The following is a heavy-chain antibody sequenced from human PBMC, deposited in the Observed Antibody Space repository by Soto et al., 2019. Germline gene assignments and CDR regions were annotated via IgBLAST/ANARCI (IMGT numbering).Heavy chain of an antibody. CDR1: GGSVSSGSYY. Sequence: SETLSLTCTVSGGSVSSGSYYWSWIRQPPGKGLEWIGYIYYSGSTNYNPSLKSRVTISVDTSKNQFSLKLSSVTAADTAVYYCARAERRSGGNYLDYWGQGTLVTVSS. V-gene: IGHV4-61*01. CDR2: IYYSGST. J-gene: IGHJ4*02. D-gene: IGHD2-15*01. CDR3: ARAERRSGGNYLDY.